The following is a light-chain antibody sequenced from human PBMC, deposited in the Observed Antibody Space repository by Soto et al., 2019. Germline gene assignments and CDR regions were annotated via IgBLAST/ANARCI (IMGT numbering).Light chain of an antibody. V-gene: IGLV3-21*02. J-gene: IGLJ2*01. CDR1: NIGTKS. Sequence: SYELTQPPSVSVAPGQTARITCGGNNIGTKSVHRYQQKPGQAPVVVVYDDDDRPTGIPERFSGSNSGNTATLTISRVEAGDEADYYCQVWDSRSGHFVIFGGGTKLTVL. CDR2: DDD. CDR3: QVWDSRSGHFVI.